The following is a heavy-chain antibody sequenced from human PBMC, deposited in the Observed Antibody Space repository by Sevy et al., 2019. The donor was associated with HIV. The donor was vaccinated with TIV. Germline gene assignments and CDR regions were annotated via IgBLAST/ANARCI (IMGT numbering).Heavy chain of an antibody. J-gene: IGHJ3*02. CDR3: ARITYYDVWSGWGGFDI. V-gene: IGHV1-2*02. CDR2: INPNSGGT. CDR1: GYTFTGYY. Sequence: ASVKVSCKASGYTFTGYYMHWVRQAPGQGLEWMGWINPNSGGTNYAQKFQGRVTMTRDTSISTAYMELSRLRSDDTAVYYCARITYYDVWSGWGGFDIWGQGTMVTVS. D-gene: IGHD3-3*01.